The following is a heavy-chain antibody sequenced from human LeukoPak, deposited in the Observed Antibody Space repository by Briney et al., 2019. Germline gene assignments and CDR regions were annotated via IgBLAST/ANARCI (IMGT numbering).Heavy chain of an antibody. V-gene: IGHV3-23*01. D-gene: IGHD3-22*01. CDR3: AKRGVVIRVILVGFHKEAYYFDS. CDR2: ISDRGSRT. J-gene: IGHJ4*02. Sequence: GGSLRLSCAVSGITLSNYGMSWVRQAPGKGLEWVAGISDRGSRTDYADSVKGRFTISTDHPKNTLYLQMNSLRAEDTAVYFCAKRGVVIRVILVGFHKEAYYFDSWGQGALVTVSS. CDR1: GITLSNYG.